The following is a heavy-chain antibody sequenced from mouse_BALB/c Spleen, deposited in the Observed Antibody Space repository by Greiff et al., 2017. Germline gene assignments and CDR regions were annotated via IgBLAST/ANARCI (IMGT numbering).Heavy chain of an antibody. CDR3: ARESPLRAWFAY. Sequence: VKLQESGPGLVAPSQSLSITCTVSGFSLTSYGVHWVRQPPGKGLEWLGVIWAGGSTNYNSALMSRLSISKDNSKSQVFLKMNSLQTDDTAMYYCARESPLRAWFAYWGQGTLVTVSA. CDR1: GFSLTSYG. CDR2: IWAGGST. V-gene: IGHV2-9*02. J-gene: IGHJ3*01.